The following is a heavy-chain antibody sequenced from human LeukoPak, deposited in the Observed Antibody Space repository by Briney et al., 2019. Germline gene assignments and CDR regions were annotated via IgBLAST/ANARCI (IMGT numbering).Heavy chain of an antibody. Sequence: ASVKVSCKASGYTFTSFGISWVRQAPGQGLEWMGWISAYNANTNFAQNLQGRVTMTRDTSTSTVYMELSSLRSEDTAVYYCARDFLPYYDILTGHIDYWGQGTLVTVSS. D-gene: IGHD3-9*01. V-gene: IGHV1-18*01. J-gene: IGHJ4*02. CDR1: GYTFTSFG. CDR2: ISAYNANT. CDR3: ARDFLPYYDILTGHIDY.